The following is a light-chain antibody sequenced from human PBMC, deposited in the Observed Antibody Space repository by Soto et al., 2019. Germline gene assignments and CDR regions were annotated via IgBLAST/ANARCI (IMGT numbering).Light chain of an antibody. Sequence: EIVLTQSPGSLSLSPGERATLSCRASQSVYNNYIAWYHHSPGQAPRVLIYGASTRATGTPDRFSGSGSGTDFTLTITRLEPEDSALYYCQQYCSSVTFGGGTKVEMK. J-gene: IGKJ4*01. V-gene: IGKV3-20*01. CDR3: QQYCSSVT. CDR2: GAS. CDR1: QSVYNNY.